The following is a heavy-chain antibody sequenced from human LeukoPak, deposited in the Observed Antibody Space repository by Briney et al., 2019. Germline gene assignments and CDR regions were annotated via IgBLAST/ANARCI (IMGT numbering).Heavy chain of an antibody. CDR3: ATNSYYDFWSGYFDS. D-gene: IGHD3-3*01. J-gene: IGHJ5*01. Sequence: SVRVSCKVSGGSFSSYAISWLRQAPGQGLEWMGGIIPVSGTTSYPHKFQGRVTISADESTSTSYMELSSLRSEDTAVYYCATNSYYDFWSGYFDSWGRGTLVTVSS. CDR1: GGSFSSYA. V-gene: IGHV1-69*13. CDR2: IIPVSGTT.